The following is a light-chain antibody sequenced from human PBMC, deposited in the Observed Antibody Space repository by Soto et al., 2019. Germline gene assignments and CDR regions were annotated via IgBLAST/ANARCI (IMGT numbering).Light chain of an antibody. CDR1: NSDIGTNNL. J-gene: IGLJ3*02. Sequence: QSALTQPASVSASPGQSITITCTGGNSDIGTNNLVSWYQHHPGKGPKLIIYEVTKRPSGVSARFTGSKSGNTASLTISGLQADDEAQYYCSSYTNSGTWVFGGGTQLTVL. CDR3: SSYTNSGTWV. CDR2: EVT. V-gene: IGLV2-14*02.